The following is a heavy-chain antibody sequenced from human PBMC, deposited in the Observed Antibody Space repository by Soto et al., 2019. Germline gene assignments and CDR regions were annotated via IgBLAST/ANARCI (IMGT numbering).Heavy chain of an antibody. CDR1: GGTFSSFA. J-gene: IGHJ6*02. CDR2: IIPIFGTA. V-gene: IGHV1-69*13. D-gene: IGHD3-22*01. CDR3: ARDLKRYYDSSGYGYYYYGMDV. Sequence: SVKVSCKASGGTFSSFAISWVRQAPGQGLEWMGGIIPIFGTANYAQKFQGRVTITADESTSTAYMELSSLRSEDTAVYYCARDLKRYYDSSGYGYYYYGMDVWGQGTTVTVSS.